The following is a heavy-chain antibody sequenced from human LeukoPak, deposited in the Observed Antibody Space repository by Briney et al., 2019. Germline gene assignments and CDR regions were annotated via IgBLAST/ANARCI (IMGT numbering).Heavy chain of an antibody. J-gene: IGHJ4*02. CDR1: GYTFTGYY. V-gene: IGHV1-2*02. CDR3: ARIPLYYYDSSGYSPIFDY. CDR2: INPNSGGT. Sequence: ASVKVSCKASGYTFTGYYMHWVRQAPRQGLEWMGWINPNSGGTNYAQKFQGRVTMTRDTSISTAYMELSRLRSDDTAVYYCARIPLYYYDSSGYSPIFDYWGQGTLVTVSS. D-gene: IGHD3-22*01.